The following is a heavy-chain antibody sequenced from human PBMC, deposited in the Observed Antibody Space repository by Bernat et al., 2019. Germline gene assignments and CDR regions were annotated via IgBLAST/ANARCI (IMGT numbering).Heavy chain of an antibody. CDR3: HRLNSRWWYVSYYYYYGMDV. D-gene: IGHD2-15*01. CDR1: GYTFTSYG. CDR2: ISAYNGNT. Sequence: QVQLLQSGAEVKKPGASVRVSCKASGYTFTSYGISWVRQAPGQGLEWMGWISAYNGNTNYAQKLQGQSTLATVPSPNTPYMRLRSLGSNDTAVYSWHRLNSRWWYVSYYYYYGMDVWGQGTKVTGSS. V-gene: IGHV1-18*01. J-gene: IGHJ6*02.